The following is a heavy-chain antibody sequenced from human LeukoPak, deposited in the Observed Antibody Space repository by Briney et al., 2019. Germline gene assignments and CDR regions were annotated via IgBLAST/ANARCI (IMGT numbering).Heavy chain of an antibody. V-gene: IGHV4-4*07. Sequence: SETLSLTCTVSGGSISSYYWSWIRQPAGKGLEWIGRIYTSGSTNYNPSLKSRVTMSVDTSKNQFSLKLSSVTAADTAVHYCARETEDTDQISYYFDYWGQGTLVTVSP. D-gene: IGHD5-18*01. CDR1: GGSISSYY. J-gene: IGHJ4*02. CDR3: ARETEDTDQISYYFDY. CDR2: IYTSGST.